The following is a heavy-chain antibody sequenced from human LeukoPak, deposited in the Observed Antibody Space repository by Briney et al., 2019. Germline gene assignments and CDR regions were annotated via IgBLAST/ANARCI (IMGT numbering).Heavy chain of an antibody. J-gene: IGHJ6*02. D-gene: IGHD3-16*01. CDR2: IYYSGST. CDR3: ARRRPTFSYTNYYYGMDV. CDR1: GGSISSYY. Sequence: SETLSLTCTVSGGSISSYYWSWIRQPPGKGLEWIGYIYYSGSTNYNPSLKGRVTISVDTSKNQFSLKLSSVTAADTAVYYCARRRPTFSYTNYYYGMDVWGQGTTVTVSS. V-gene: IGHV4-59*08.